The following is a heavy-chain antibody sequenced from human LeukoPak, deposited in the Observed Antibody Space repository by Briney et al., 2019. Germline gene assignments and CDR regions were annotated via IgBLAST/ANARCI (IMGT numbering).Heavy chain of an antibody. D-gene: IGHD3-10*01. CDR1: GYTFTSYG. CDR2: ISAYNGNT. J-gene: IGHJ6*02. CDR3: ARVHLSWFGELWYYYYGMDV. V-gene: IGHV1-18*01. Sequence: ASVKVSCKASGYTFTSYGISWVRQAPGQGLEWMGWISAYNGNTNYAQKLQGRVTMTTDTSTSTAYMELRSLRSDDTAVYYCARVHLSWFGELWYYYYGMDVWGQGTTVTVSS.